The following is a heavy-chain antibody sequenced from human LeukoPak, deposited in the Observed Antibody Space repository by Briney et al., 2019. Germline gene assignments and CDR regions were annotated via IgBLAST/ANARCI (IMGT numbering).Heavy chain of an antibody. CDR2: ISSSSSYI. D-gene: IGHD3-16*01. J-gene: IGHJ5*02. V-gene: IGHV3-21*01. CDR3: ARGSIELRPWKSFGGGQNVPNWFDP. Sequence: GGSLRLSCAASGFTFSSYSMNWVRQAPGKGLEWVSSISSSSSYIYYADSVKGRFTISRDNAKNSLYLQMNSLRAEDTAVYYCARGSIELRPWKSFGGGQNVPNWFDPWGQGTLVTVSS. CDR1: GFTFSSYS.